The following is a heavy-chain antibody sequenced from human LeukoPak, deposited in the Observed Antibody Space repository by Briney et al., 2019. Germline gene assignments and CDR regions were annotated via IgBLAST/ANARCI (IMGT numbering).Heavy chain of an antibody. Sequence: GASVKVSCKASGYTFNSYYMHWVRQAPGQGLEWMGIINPNGGSTSYAQKFQGRVTMTRDMSTSTVYMELSSLRSEDTAVYYCARAVIVVVPAAIYYFDYWGQGTLVTVSS. D-gene: IGHD2-2*01. V-gene: IGHV1-46*02. CDR1: GYTFNSYY. CDR3: ARAVIVVVPAAIYYFDY. J-gene: IGHJ4*02. CDR2: INPNGGST.